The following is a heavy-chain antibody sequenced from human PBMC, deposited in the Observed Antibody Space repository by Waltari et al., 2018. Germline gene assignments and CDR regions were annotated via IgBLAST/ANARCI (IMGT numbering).Heavy chain of an antibody. CDR2: IYSGGST. D-gene: IGHD3-10*01. J-gene: IGHJ4*02. CDR3: AKDGWFGDFDY. Sequence: EVQLLESGGGLVQPGGSLRLSCAASGFTFSSYAMSWVRQAPGKGREWVSVIYSGGSTYYADSVKGRFTISRDNSKNTLYLQMNSLRAEDTAVYYCAKDGWFGDFDYWGQGTLVTVSS. CDR1: GFTFSSYA. V-gene: IGHV3-23*03.